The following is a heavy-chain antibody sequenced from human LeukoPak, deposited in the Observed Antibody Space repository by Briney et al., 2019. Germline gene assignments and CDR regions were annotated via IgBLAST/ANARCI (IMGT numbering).Heavy chain of an antibody. Sequence: SETLSLTCTVSGGSISSYYWSWIRQPPGKGLEWIGYIYYSGSTNYNPSLKSRVTISVDTSKNQFSLRLSSVTAADTAVYYCARDKVNWDYSHTVNAFDIWGQGTMVTVSS. CDR3: ARDKVNWDYSHTVNAFDI. CDR1: GGSISSYY. J-gene: IGHJ3*02. V-gene: IGHV4-59*12. CDR2: IYYSGST. D-gene: IGHD2-21*01.